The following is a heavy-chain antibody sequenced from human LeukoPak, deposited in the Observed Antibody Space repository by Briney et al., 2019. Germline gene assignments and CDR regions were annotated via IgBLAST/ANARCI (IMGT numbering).Heavy chain of an antibody. Sequence: SQTLSLTCTFSVRSINIGDYYWSWIRQPPGKGLEWIGYIYYSGSTYYNPSLKSRVTISVDTSKNQYSLKLTSVTAADTAVYYYARAPETMVRGVIPHAFDIWGQRTMVTASS. CDR3: ARAPETMVRGVIPHAFDI. D-gene: IGHD3-10*01. CDR1: VRSINIGDYY. V-gene: IGHV4-30-4*01. J-gene: IGHJ3*02. CDR2: IYYSGST.